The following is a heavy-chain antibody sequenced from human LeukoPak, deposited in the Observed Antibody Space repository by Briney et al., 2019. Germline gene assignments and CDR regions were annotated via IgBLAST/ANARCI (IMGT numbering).Heavy chain of an antibody. J-gene: IGHJ3*02. CDR1: GYRFTSYA. CDR2: INTNTGNP. Sequence: ASVKVSCKASGYRFTSYAMNWVRQAPGQGLECMGWINTNTGNPTYAQGFTGRFVFSLDTSVSTAYLQINSLKAEDTAVYYCARGSRSGVVERDAFDIWGQGTMVTVSS. D-gene: IGHD3-3*01. V-gene: IGHV7-4-1*02. CDR3: ARGSRSGVVERDAFDI.